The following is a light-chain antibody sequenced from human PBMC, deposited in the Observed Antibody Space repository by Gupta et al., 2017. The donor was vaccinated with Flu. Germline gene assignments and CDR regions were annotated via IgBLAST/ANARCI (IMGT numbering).Light chain of an antibody. V-gene: IGLV2-14*01. J-gene: IGLJ2*01. Sequence: QAALTQPASVSGSPGQSITISCSGTSSDVGGYNHVSWYQHRPAEAPKLLIDDVNNRPSGTSNRFSGSKSCNTAALTIAGMQSEDDADYYCSSYTISGTLVLFGGGTKLTVL. CDR3: SSYTISGTLVL. CDR1: SSDVGGYNH. CDR2: DVN.